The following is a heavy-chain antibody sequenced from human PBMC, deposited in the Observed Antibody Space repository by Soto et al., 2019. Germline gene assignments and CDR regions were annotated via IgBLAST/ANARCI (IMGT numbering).Heavy chain of an antibody. CDR3: AQVPRYTVTPPDDY. J-gene: IGHJ4*02. Sequence: QVQLVESWGGVVQPGRCLRLSCVASGFIFGSYGMHLVRQAPGEGLAWVEVISYDGTNKDYADSVKGRFTISRDNSKNTLWLQMNSLRAEDTAVYYCAQVPRYTVTPPDDYWGQGTLVTVSS. CDR1: GFIFGSYG. CDR2: ISYDGTNK. V-gene: IGHV3-30*18. D-gene: IGHD4-17*01.